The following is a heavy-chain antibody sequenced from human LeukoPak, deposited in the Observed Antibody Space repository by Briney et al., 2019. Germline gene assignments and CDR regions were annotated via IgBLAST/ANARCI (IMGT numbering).Heavy chain of an antibody. V-gene: IGHV3-30-3*01. D-gene: IGHD3-22*01. CDR2: MSSDGNAM. J-gene: IGHJ4*02. CDR3: VRESEYYFDHSDSFDY. Sequence: GRSLRLSCAASGFTFTAYLIHWVRQAPGKGLEWVAVMSSDGNAMFYADSVKGRFTISRDNSKNTLYLQMNSLRAEDTAVYYCVRESEYYFDHSDSFDYWGQGNLVTVSA. CDR1: GFTFTAYL.